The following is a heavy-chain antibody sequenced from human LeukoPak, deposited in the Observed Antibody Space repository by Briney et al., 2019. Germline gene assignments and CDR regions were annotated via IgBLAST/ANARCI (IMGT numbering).Heavy chain of an antibody. D-gene: IGHD2-2*01. J-gene: IGHJ4*02. Sequence: SETLSLTCTVSGGSISSSSYYWGWIRQPPGKGLEWIGSICYSGSTYYNPSLKSRVTISVDTSKNQFSLKLSSVTAADTAVYYCARGVIVVVPAAHIWGFDYWGQGTLVTVSS. CDR2: ICYSGST. CDR1: GGSISSSSYY. CDR3: ARGVIVVVPAAHIWGFDY. V-gene: IGHV4-39*07.